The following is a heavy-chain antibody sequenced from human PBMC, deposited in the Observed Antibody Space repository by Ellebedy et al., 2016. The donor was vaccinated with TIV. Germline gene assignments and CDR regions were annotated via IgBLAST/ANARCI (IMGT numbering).Heavy chain of an antibody. CDR1: GFTFSGYW. CDR3: TPWGLGGY. J-gene: IGHJ4*02. D-gene: IGHD2-21*01. CDR2: ISNDGSST. V-gene: IGHV3-74*01. Sequence: PGGSLRLSCAAPGFTFSGYWMHWVLQAPGRGLVWVSRISNDGSSTSYAESVKGRFTISRDNAKNTLYLQMNSLRVEDTAAYYCTPWGLGGYWGQGTLVTVSS.